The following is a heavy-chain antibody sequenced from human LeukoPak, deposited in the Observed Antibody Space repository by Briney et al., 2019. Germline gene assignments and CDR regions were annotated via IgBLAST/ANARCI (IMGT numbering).Heavy chain of an antibody. CDR2: ITGSGSI. Sequence: PGGSLRLSCAASGFTFSTFAMNWVRQAPGKGLDWVSVITGSGSISYADSVKGRFTISRDNSKNTVYLQMNSLRAEDTAVYYCAKDLRPDCRYDFDHWGQGTLVTVSS. J-gene: IGHJ4*02. V-gene: IGHV3-23*01. D-gene: IGHD5-12*01. CDR1: GFTFSTFA. CDR3: AKDLRPDCRYDFDH.